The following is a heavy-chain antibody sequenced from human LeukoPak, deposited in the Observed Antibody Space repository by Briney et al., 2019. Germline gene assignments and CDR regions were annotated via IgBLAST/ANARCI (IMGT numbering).Heavy chain of an antibody. CDR1: GYTFTGYY. Sequence: GASVKVSCKASGYTFTGYYMHWVRQAPGQGLEWMGWINPNSGGTNYAQKFQGWVTMTRDTSISTAYMELSRLRSDDTAVYYCARGGLMDCSSTSCYTNWFDPWGQGTLVTVSS. V-gene: IGHV1-2*04. CDR2: INPNSGGT. J-gene: IGHJ5*02. CDR3: ARGGLMDCSSTSCYTNWFDP. D-gene: IGHD2-2*02.